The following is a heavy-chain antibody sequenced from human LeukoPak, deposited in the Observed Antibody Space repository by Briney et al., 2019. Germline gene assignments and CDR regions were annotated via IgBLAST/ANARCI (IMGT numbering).Heavy chain of an antibody. V-gene: IGHV4-31*03. J-gene: IGHJ5*02. Sequence: SETLSLPCTVSGAPISRGGCYWSWVRQHREKGLEWIGYLFSNGKHYYTPSLKTRVVISIDTSNNQFALRLSAGTVADSAVYCCARGSCTFNLFAPWGEGTRVTVSS. CDR2: LFSNGKH. CDR1: GAPISRGGCY. D-gene: IGHD2-8*01. CDR3: ARGSCTFNLFAP.